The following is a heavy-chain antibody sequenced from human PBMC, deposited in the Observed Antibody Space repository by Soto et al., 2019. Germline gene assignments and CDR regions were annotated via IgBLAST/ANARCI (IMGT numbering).Heavy chain of an antibody. J-gene: IGHJ4*02. CDR3: AKALVAGTRPYYFDY. CDR2: ISYDGSNK. Sequence: GGSLRLSCAASGFTFSSYGMHWVRQAPGKGLEWVAVISYDGSNKYYADSVKGRFTISRDNSKNTLYLQMNSLRAEDTAVYYCAKALVAGTRPYYFDYWGQGTLVTVSS. D-gene: IGHD6-19*01. V-gene: IGHV3-30*18. CDR1: GFTFSSYG.